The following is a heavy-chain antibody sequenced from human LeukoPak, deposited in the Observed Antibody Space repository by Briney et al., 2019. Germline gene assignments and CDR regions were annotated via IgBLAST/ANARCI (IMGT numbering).Heavy chain of an antibody. CDR3: AKAMYYYDSSGYYPYYLDY. Sequence: GGSLRLSCAASGFTFSSYAMSWVRQAPGKGLEWVSAISGSGGSTYYADSVKGRFTISRDNSKNTLYLQMNSLRAEDTAVYYCAKAMYYYDSSGYYPYYLDYWGQGTLVTVSS. J-gene: IGHJ4*02. CDR2: ISGSGGST. CDR1: GFTFSSYA. D-gene: IGHD3-22*01. V-gene: IGHV3-23*01.